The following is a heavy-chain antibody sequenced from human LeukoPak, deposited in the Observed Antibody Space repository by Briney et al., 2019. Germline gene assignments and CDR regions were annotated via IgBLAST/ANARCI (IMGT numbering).Heavy chain of an antibody. V-gene: IGHV4-34*01. CDR1: GGSFSGYY. D-gene: IGHD2-15*01. CDR3: ARGPTPDS. CDR2: INHSGST. Sequence: SETLSLTCAVYGGSFSGYYWSWIRQPPGKGLEWIGEINHSGSTNYNPSLKSRVPISVDTSKNQCSLKLSSVTAADTAVYYCARGPTPDSWGHGTLVTVSS. J-gene: IGHJ5*01.